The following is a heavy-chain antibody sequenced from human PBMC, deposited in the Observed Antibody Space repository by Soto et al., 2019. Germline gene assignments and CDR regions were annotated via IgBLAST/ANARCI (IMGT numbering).Heavy chain of an antibody. Sequence: QVQLQESGPGLVNASGTLSLTCGVSGGSISTNNWWGWVRQPPGQGLEWIAEVYHSGSTNYNPSLKSRLTISVDKSKNQFSLRLTSVTAADSAVYYCARAKLCNTLSCPHSFDTWGQGTLVTVSS. CDR3: ARAKLCNTLSCPHSFDT. J-gene: IGHJ4*02. D-gene: IGHD2-2*01. CDR2: VYHSGST. CDR1: GGSISTNNW. V-gene: IGHV4-4*02.